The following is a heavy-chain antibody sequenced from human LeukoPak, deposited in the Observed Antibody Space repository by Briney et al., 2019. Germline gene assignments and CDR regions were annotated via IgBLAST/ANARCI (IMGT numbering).Heavy chain of an antibody. V-gene: IGHV3-30*18. CDR3: AKDNVAAAGRYFDD. CDR2: LSYDGSNK. J-gene: IGHJ4*02. CDR1: GFTFSNYG. D-gene: IGHD6-13*01. Sequence: GEPLRPSCAASGFTFSNYGMHWVRQAPGKGLEWVALLSYDGSNKSFADSVKGRFTISRDNSKNKLYLQMHSLRAEDTAVYYCAKDNVAAAGRYFDDWGQGTLVTVSS.